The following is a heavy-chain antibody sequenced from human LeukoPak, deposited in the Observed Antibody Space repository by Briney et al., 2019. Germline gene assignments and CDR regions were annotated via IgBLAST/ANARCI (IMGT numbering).Heavy chain of an antibody. CDR3: ATAWNGWYFDY. V-gene: IGHV3-23*01. CDR1: GFTLSSYA. CDR2: ISGSGGST. D-gene: IGHD1-1*01. Sequence: PGGSLRLSCAASGFTLSSYAMSWVRQAPGRGLEWVSGISGSGGSTYYADSVRGRFTISRDNFQNTLYLQMNSLRAEDTAVYYCATAWNGWYFDYWGQGTLATVSS. J-gene: IGHJ4*02.